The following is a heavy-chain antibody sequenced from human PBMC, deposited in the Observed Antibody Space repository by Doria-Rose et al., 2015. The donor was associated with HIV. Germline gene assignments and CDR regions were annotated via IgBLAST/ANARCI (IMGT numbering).Heavy chain of an antibody. V-gene: IGHV4-59*01. CDR3: ARGVGPALDY. CDR1: GGSISNYY. J-gene: IGHJ4*02. Sequence: VSGGSISNYYWTWIRQPPGKGLEWIGYIYYSGSTSYNPSLKSRVIISVDTSKNQFSLRLSSVTAADTAAYYCARGVGPALDYWGQGTLVTVSS. CDR2: IYYSGST.